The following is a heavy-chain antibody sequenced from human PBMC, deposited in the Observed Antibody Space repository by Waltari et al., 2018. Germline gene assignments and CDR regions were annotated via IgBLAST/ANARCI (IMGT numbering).Heavy chain of an antibody. V-gene: IGHV3-21*01. D-gene: IGHD3-10*01. CDR1: GFTFSSYS. CDR2: ISKSSGYL. Sequence: AGFTFSSYSMNWVRQAPGKGLEWVSSISKSSGYLYYAESVKGRFTISRDNAKNSLYLQMNSLRVEDTALYYCARDAITLVRGVLTPFDYWGQGTLVSVTS. CDR3: ARDAITLVRGVLTPFDY. J-gene: IGHJ4*02.